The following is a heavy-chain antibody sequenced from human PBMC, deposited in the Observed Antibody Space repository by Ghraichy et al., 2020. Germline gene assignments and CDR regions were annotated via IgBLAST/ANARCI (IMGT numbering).Heavy chain of an antibody. D-gene: IGHD3-3*02. J-gene: IGHJ4*02. V-gene: IGHV4-34*01. CDR1: GGSFSGYY. Sequence: SETLSLTCDVSGGSFSGYYWNWLRQSPGKGLEWIGDISHRGSINYNPSLESRVTISIYTSRNHFSLSLNSVTAADTGVYYCARRLPSFSPVSLDSWGQGTLVAVSS. CDR2: ISHRGSI. CDR3: ARRLPSFSPVSLDS.